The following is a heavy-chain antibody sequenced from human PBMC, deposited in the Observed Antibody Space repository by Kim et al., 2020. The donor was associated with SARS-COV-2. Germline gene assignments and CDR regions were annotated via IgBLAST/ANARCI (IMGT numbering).Heavy chain of an antibody. J-gene: IGHJ5*02. D-gene: IGHD6-19*01. CDR1: GGSISSYY. CDR2: IYYSGST. V-gene: IGHV4-59*13. Sequence: SETLSLTCTVSGGSISSYYWSWIRQPPGKGLEWIGYIYYSGSTNYNPSLKSRVTISVDTSKNQFSLKLSSVTAADTTVYYCARELVLAAVAGTINWFDPWGQGTLVTVSS. CDR3: ARELVLAAVAGTINWFDP.